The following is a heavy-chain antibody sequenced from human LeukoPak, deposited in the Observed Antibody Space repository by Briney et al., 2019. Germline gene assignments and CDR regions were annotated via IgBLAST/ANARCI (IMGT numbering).Heavy chain of an antibody. CDR2: VNNDGSAT. J-gene: IGHJ4*02. D-gene: IGHD2/OR15-2a*01. CDR1: RFIFTNYW. V-gene: IGHV3-74*01. Sequence: GGSLRLSCAASRFIFTNYWIHWVRQAPGKGLVWVSHVNNDGSATSYADSVKGRFTISKDSAKNTVYLHMNSLRVEDTAVYYCTSFFETNWGQGTLVTVSS. CDR3: TSFFETN.